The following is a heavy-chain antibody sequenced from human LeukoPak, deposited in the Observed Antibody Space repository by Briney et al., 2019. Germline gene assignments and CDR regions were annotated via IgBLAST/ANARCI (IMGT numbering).Heavy chain of an antibody. Sequence: GESLKISCKGSGYSFTSYWIGWVRQMPGKGLEWMGIIYPGDSDTRYSPSFQGQVTISDDKSISTAYLQWSSLKASDSAIYYCAISYSGTYYHHFDYWGQGTLVTVSS. CDR2: IYPGDSDT. V-gene: IGHV5-51*01. D-gene: IGHD1-26*01. CDR1: GYSFTSYW. J-gene: IGHJ4*02. CDR3: AISYSGTYYHHFDY.